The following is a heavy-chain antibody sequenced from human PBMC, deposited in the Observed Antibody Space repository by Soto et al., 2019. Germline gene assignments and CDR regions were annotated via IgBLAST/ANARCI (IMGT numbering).Heavy chain of an antibody. D-gene: IGHD5-18*01. Sequence: QVHLLQSGPEMKKPGSSVTVSCKASGGTFNTYTFSWVRRAPGQGLEWMGSIIPIFGTANYAPRFQGRLSITAAQSATTTYMELTSLTSEDTAFYYCGRIPRYSFPTSDPLDNWGQGTLVTVSS. CDR3: GRIPRYSFPTSDPLDN. CDR2: IIPIFGTA. J-gene: IGHJ4*02. CDR1: GGTFNTYT. V-gene: IGHV1-69*08.